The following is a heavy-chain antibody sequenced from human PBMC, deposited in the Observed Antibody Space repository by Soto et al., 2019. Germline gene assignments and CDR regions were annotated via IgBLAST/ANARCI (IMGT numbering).Heavy chain of an antibody. V-gene: IGHV4-59*02. J-gene: IGHJ6*02. D-gene: IGHD6-6*01. CDR2: MYYSGST. Sequence: SETLSLTCSFSGDSVTSNYLTWIRQSPEKGLEWIGYMYYSGSTNYNPSLMSRLTISVDTSRNQVSLQLTSVTAADTAVYSCAAGQVSANAYGSLVPYHFYGMAVWGQGTTVTVSS. CDR3: AAGQVSANAYGSLVPYHFYGMAV. CDR1: GDSVTSNY.